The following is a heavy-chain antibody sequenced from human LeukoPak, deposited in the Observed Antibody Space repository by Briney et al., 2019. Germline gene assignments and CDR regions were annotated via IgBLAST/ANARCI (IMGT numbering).Heavy chain of an antibody. J-gene: IGHJ4*02. V-gene: IGHV1-2*02. Sequence: ASVKVSCKASGYTFTGYYMHWVRQAPGQGLEWMGWINPNSGGTNYAQKFQGRVTMTRDTSISTAYMELSRLRSDDTAVYYCARSDYGSGSYYHLDYWGQGTLVTVSS. CDR1: GYTFTGYY. CDR3: ARSDYGSGSYYHLDY. D-gene: IGHD3-10*01. CDR2: INPNSGGT.